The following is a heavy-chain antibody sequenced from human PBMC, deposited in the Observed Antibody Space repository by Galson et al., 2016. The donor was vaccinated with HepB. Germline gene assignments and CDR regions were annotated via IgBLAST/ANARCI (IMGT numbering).Heavy chain of an antibody. CDR3: ARVVRDYRTYSYSGPSYAMDV. D-gene: IGHD5-18*01. Sequence: SLRLSCAASGFAFDIYAIHWVRQAPGKGLEWVSGISWNSAYVGYADSVKGRFTISRDNAKSSLYLQMNSLRAEDTALYYCARVVRDYRTYSYSGPSYAMDVWGQGTTLTVSS. CDR2: ISWNSAYV. V-gene: IGHV3-9*01. J-gene: IGHJ6*02. CDR1: GFAFDIYA.